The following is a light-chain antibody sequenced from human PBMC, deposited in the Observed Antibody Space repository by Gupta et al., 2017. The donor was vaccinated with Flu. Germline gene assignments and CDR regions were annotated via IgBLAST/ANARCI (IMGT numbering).Light chain of an antibody. CDR3: RSHAGTFDV. CDR1: STDVRYYKY. J-gene: IGLJ1*01. Sequence: QSALTQPRSVSGSPGQSVTISCTGSSTDVRYYKYVSWFQQHPGKAPKLIIYDVTERPSGVPDRFSGSKSGSTASLTISGLQTEDEAAYYCRSHAGTFDVFGSGTEVIVL. V-gene: IGLV2-11*01. CDR2: DVT.